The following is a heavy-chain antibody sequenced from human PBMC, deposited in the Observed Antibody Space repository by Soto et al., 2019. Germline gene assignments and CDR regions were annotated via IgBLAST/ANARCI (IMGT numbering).Heavy chain of an antibody. Sequence: LSLTCTVSGGSISSNDGSWVRQPPGKGLEWIGYIYYSGSTNYNPSLKSRVTISVDTSKNQFSLKLSSVTAADTAVYYCARNGQLRGFLYAIDVRGPGATVTVSS. J-gene: IGHJ6*02. V-gene: IGHV4-59*01. CDR1: GGSISSND. D-gene: IGHD2-2*01. CDR3: ARNGQLRGFLYAIDV. CDR2: IYYSGST.